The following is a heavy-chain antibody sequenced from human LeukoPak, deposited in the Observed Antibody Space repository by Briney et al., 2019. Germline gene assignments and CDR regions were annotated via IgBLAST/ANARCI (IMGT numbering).Heavy chain of an antibody. CDR1: GFTFSSYG. CDR3: AKQGIVVVPAAMILYFDY. V-gene: IGHV3-30*02. D-gene: IGHD2-2*01. Sequence: PGGSLRLSCAASGFTFSSYGMHWVRQAPGKGLEWVAFIRYDGSNKYYADSVKGRFTISRDNSKNTLYLQMNSLRAEDTAVYYCAKQGIVVVPAAMILYFDYWGQGTLVTVSS. J-gene: IGHJ4*02. CDR2: IRYDGSNK.